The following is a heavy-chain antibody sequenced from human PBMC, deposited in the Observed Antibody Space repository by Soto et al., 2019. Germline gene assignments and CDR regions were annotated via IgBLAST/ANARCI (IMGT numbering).Heavy chain of an antibody. Sequence: QVHLVQSGAEVRKPGASVKVSCKASGYTFSSYAMHWVRQAPGQRLEWMGWINAGYGNTKSSQKFQDRVTISRDTSASTAYMELTILRSEDKAGDYCARDTGDGTFDFWGQGTLVTVSS. J-gene: IGHJ4*02. CDR3: ARDTGDGTFDF. CDR2: INAGYGNT. D-gene: IGHD7-27*01. V-gene: IGHV1-3*01. CDR1: GYTFSSYA.